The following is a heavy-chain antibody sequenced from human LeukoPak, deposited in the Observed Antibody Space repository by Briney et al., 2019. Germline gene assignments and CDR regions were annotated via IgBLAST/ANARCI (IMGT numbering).Heavy chain of an antibody. CDR3: ARGPGDIVATRHGVASDY. Sequence: ASVKVSCKASGYTFTSYGISWVRQAPGQGLEWMGWISAYNGNTNYAQKLQGRVTMTTDTSTSTAYMELRSLRSDDTAVYYCARGPGDIVATRHGVASDYWGQGTLVTVSS. CDR1: GYTFTSYG. CDR2: ISAYNGNT. V-gene: IGHV1-18*01. D-gene: IGHD5-12*01. J-gene: IGHJ4*02.